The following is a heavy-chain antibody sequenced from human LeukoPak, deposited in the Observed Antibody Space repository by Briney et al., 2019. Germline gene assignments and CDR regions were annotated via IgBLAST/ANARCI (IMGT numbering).Heavy chain of an antibody. V-gene: IGHV3-7*05. Sequence: PGGSLRLSCAASGFTFSSHWMTWVRQAPGKGLEWVANMNEDGSVKNYVVSAKGRFTISRDNAKNSLYLQMNSLRAEDTAVYYCARDLYYYDSSGYKLDYWGQGTLVTVSS. CDR1: GFTFSSHW. CDR3: ARDLYYYDSSGYKLDY. CDR2: MNEDGSVK. J-gene: IGHJ4*02. D-gene: IGHD3-22*01.